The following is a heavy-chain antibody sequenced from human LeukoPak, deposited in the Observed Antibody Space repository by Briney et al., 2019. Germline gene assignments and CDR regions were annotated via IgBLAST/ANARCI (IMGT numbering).Heavy chain of an antibody. Sequence: PSETLPLTCAVYGGSFSGYYWNWIRQPPGKGLEWIGEINHSGSTNYNPSLKSRVTISVDTSKNQFSLKLSSVTAADTAVYYCARSTLGSSGRYYYYYMDVWGKGTTVTVSS. CDR3: ARSTLGSSGRYYYYYMDV. J-gene: IGHJ6*03. V-gene: IGHV4-34*01. CDR2: INHSGST. CDR1: GGSFSGYY. D-gene: IGHD1-26*01.